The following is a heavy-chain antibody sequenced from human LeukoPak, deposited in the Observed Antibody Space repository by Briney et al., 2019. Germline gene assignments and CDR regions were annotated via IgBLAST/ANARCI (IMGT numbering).Heavy chain of an antibody. CDR1: GLTFTNNW. Sequence: GGSMRLSCAASGLTFTNNWMTWFRQAPGKGLEWVANVNEDGSEKHYVDSVKGRFTISRDNSKNSVHLQMTNLRVEETAIYYCARGRGWIDPWGQGTLVTVSS. J-gene: IGHJ5*02. V-gene: IGHV3-7*01. CDR3: ARGRGWIDP. CDR2: VNEDGSEK.